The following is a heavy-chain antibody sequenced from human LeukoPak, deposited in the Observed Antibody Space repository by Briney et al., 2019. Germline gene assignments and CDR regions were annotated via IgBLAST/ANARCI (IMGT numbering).Heavy chain of an antibody. V-gene: IGHV3-7*01. J-gene: IGHJ3*02. CDR3: ARDMYHWNSGNFDI. Sequence: PGGSLRLSCAASGFTFSRYWMSWVRQAPGKGLEWVAKIKQDGSEKNYVDSVKGRFTISRDNAKNSLNLQMNSLRAEDTAVYYCARDMYHWNSGNFDIWGQGTMVTVSS. D-gene: IGHD1-7*01. CDR1: GFTFSRYW. CDR2: IKQDGSEK.